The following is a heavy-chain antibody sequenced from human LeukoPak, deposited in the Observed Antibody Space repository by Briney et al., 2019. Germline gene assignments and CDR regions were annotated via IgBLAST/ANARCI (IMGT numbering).Heavy chain of an antibody. V-gene: IGHV3-11*04. CDR1: GFTFSDYY. CDR3: ARTDTSMLT. D-gene: IGHD5-18*01. Sequence: GGSLRLSCAASGFTFSDYYMSWIRQAPGKGLEWVSYITTSGSTIYYADSVKGRFTISRDNSKNTLYLQMNSLRAEDTAVYYCARTDTSMLTRGQGILVTVSS. CDR2: ITTSGSTI. J-gene: IGHJ4*02.